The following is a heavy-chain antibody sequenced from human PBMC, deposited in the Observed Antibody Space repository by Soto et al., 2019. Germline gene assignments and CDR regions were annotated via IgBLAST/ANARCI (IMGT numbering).Heavy chain of an antibody. J-gene: IGHJ6*02. V-gene: IGHV3-23*01. CDR3: AQARDPDMAPLYYYGMDV. CDR1: GFTFSSYA. D-gene: IGHD5-18*01. Sequence: GGSLRLSCAASGFTFSSYAMSWVRQAPGKGLEWVSAISGSGGSTYYADSVKGRFTISRDNSKNTLYLQMNSLRAEDTAVYYCAQARDPDMAPLYYYGMDVWGQGTTVTVSS. CDR2: ISGSGGST.